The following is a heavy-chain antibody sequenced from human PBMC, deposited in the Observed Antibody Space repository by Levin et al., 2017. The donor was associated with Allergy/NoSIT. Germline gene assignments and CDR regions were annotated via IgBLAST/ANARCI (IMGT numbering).Heavy chain of an antibody. J-gene: IGHJ5*02. CDR3: TGHWDYYGSGAVNWFDP. CDR2: IRSKANSYAT. D-gene: IGHD3-10*01. V-gene: IGHV3-73*01. CDR1: GFTFSGSA. Sequence: GGSLRLSCAASGFTFSGSAMHWVRQASGKGLEWVGRIRSKANSYATAYAASVKGRFTISRDDSKNTAYLQMNSLKTEDTAVYYCTGHWDYYGSGAVNWFDPWGQGTLVTVSS.